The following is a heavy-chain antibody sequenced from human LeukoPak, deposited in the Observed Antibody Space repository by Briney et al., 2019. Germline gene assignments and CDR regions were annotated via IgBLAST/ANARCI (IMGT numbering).Heavy chain of an antibody. CDR3: ARDREMAPMSWFDY. CDR1: GFTFSCYS. J-gene: IGHJ4*02. CDR2: ISSSSSYI. D-gene: IGHD5-24*01. Sequence: GRPLLLSCAASGFTFSCYSINWLRQAPGKRLELVSSISSSSSYIYYADSVKGRFTISRDNAKNSLYLQMNSLRAEDTAVYYCARDREMAPMSWFDYWGQGTLVTVSS. V-gene: IGHV3-21*01.